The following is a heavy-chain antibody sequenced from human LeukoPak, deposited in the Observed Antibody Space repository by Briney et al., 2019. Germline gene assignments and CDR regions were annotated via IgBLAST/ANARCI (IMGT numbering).Heavy chain of an antibody. J-gene: IGHJ4*02. CDR2: INPSGGST. CDR3: ARVGGYSYGYGITFDY. V-gene: IGHV1-46*01. Sequence: ASVKVSCKASGYTFTSYYMHWVRQAPGQGLEWMGIINPSGGSTSYAQKFQGRVTMTRDTSTSTVYMELSSLRSEDTAVYYCARVGGYSYGYGITFDYWGQGTLVTVSS. CDR1: GYTFTSYY. D-gene: IGHD5-18*01.